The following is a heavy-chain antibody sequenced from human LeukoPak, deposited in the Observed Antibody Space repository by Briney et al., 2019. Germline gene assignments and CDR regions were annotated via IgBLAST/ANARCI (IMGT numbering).Heavy chain of an antibody. CDR1: GFTFSSYS. CDR2: ISSSSSYI. Sequence: GGSLRLSCAASGFTFSSYSMNWVRQAPGKGLEWVSSISSSSSYIYYADSVKGRFTISRDNAKNSLYLQMNSLRAEDTAVYYCARDRFPLSSGYSTAIGISYYYGMDVWGQGTTVTVSS. V-gene: IGHV3-21*01. D-gene: IGHD3-22*01. CDR3: ARDRFPLSSGYSTAIGISYYYGMDV. J-gene: IGHJ6*02.